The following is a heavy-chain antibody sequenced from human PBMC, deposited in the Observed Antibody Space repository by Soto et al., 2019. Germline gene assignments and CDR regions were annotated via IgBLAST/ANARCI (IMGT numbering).Heavy chain of an antibody. D-gene: IGHD4-17*01. CDR2: SNHRGST. CDR1: SGSFSGYY. Sequence: QVQLQQWGAGLLKPSETLSLTCAVYSGSFSGYYWSWIRQPPGKGLEWIGESNHRGSTKYNPSLKRRVTISVDTSKNQFSLTLSSVTAADTAVYYCARGLTTVTTVRYFDLWGRGTMVTVSS. V-gene: IGHV4-34*01. J-gene: IGHJ2*01. CDR3: ARGLTTVTTVRYFDL.